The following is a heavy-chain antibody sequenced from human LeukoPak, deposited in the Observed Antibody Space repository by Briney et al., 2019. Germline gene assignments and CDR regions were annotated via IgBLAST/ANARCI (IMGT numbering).Heavy chain of an antibody. CDR2: IYYSGST. D-gene: IGHD6-19*01. J-gene: IGHJ4*02. Sequence: PSETLSLTCTVSGGSISSSSYYWGWIRQPPGKGLEWIGSIYYSGSTYYNPSLKSRVTISVDTSKNQFSLKLSSVTAADTAVYYCARQGSSGWYGNDYWGQGTLVTVSS. V-gene: IGHV4-39*01. CDR1: GGSISSSSYY. CDR3: ARQGSSGWYGNDY.